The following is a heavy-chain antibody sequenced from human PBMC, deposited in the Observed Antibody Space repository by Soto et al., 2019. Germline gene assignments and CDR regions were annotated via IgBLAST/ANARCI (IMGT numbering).Heavy chain of an antibody. CDR3: TTDYTGLPKWYWFDP. Sequence: GGSLRLSCAASGFTFSNAWMSWVRQAPGKGLEWVGRIKSKTDGGTTDYAAPVKGRFTISRDDSKNTLYLQMNSLKTEDTAVYYCTTDYTGLPKWYWFDPWGQGTLVTVSS. CDR1: GFTFSNAW. V-gene: IGHV3-15*01. D-gene: IGHD1-1*01. CDR2: IKSKTDGGTT. J-gene: IGHJ5*02.